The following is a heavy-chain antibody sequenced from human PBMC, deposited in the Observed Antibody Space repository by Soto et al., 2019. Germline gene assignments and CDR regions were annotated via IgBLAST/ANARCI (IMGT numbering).Heavy chain of an antibody. CDR1: GYSFSSYW. J-gene: IGHJ6*02. CDR3: ARERGGSYYGMDV. D-gene: IGHD1-26*01. V-gene: IGHV5-51*01. CDR2: IYPGDSDT. Sequence: GESLKISCKGSGYSFSSYWIVWVRQMPGKGLEWMGTIYPGDSDTRYSPSFQGQVTISADKSISTAYLQWNSLRSEDTAVYYCARERGGSYYGMDVWGQGTTVTVSS.